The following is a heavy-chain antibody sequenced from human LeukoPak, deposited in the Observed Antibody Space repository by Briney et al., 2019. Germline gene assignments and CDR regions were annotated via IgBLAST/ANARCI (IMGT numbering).Heavy chain of an antibody. D-gene: IGHD5-12*01. CDR1: GYTFTGYY. CDR3: ARSTYSGYDTYYYFDY. CDR2: INPNSGGT. Sequence: ASVKVSCKASGYTFTGYYMHWVRQAPGQGLERMGWINPNSGGTNYAQKFQGRVTMTRDTSISTAYMELSRLRSDDTAVYYCARSTYSGYDTYYYFDYWGQGTLVTVSS. J-gene: IGHJ4*02. V-gene: IGHV1-2*02.